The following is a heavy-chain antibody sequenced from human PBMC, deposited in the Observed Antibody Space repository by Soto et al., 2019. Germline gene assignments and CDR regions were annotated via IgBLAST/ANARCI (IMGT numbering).Heavy chain of an antibody. CDR1: GGTFSSYA. Sequence: SVKVSCKASGGTFSSYAISWVRQAPGQGLEWMGGIIPIFGTANYAQKFQGRVTRTADESTSTAYMELSSLRSEDTAGYYCAGRGLWYSGSYGWFDPWGQGTLVTVSS. CDR3: AGRGLWYSGSYGWFDP. V-gene: IGHV1-69*13. J-gene: IGHJ5*02. CDR2: IIPIFGTA. D-gene: IGHD1-26*01.